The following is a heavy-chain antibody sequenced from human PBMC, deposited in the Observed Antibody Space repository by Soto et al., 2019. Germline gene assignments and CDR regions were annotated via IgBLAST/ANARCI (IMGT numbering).Heavy chain of an antibody. CDR1: GGSISSGGYS. D-gene: IGHD4-17*01. Sequence: PSETLSLTCAVSGGSISSGGYSWGWIRQPPGKGLEWIGYIYHSVSTYYNPSLKSRVTISVDTSKNQFSLKLSSVTAADTAVYYCAMTTVTTDSTTRYYYYYGMDVWGQGTTVTVSS. J-gene: IGHJ6*02. V-gene: IGHV4-30-2*03. CDR2: IYHSVST. CDR3: AMTTVTTDSTTRYYYYYGMDV.